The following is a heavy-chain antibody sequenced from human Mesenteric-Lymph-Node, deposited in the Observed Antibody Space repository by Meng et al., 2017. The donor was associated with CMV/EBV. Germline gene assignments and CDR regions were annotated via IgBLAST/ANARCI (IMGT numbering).Heavy chain of an antibody. CDR3: AQGRMSGTYSLYYFHQ. CDR2: IDWIGGSW. CDR1: GFTFDDYA. D-gene: IGHD3-10*01. J-gene: IGHJ4*02. Sequence: GGSLRLSCAASGFTFDDYAMHWVRRAPGKGLEWVASIDWIGGSWAYADSVKGRFVISRDNTKNSLFLQMNSLRPDDTAFYYCAQGRMSGTYSLYYFHQWGQGTLVTVSS. V-gene: IGHV3-9*01.